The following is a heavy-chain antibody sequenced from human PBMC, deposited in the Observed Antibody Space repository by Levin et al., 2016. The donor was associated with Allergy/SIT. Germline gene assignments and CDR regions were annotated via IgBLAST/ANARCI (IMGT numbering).Heavy chain of an antibody. CDR3: ARRIGGSTGSDY. CDR1: GGSFSNYA. V-gene: IGHV1-69*05. D-gene: IGHD1-26*01. Sequence: SVKVSCKASGGSFSNYAISWVRQAPGQGFEWMGGIIPIFGTPSYAQKFQGRVTVTTDTSTNTAYMELRSLRSDDTAMYYCARRIGGSTGSDYWGQGTLVTVSS. J-gene: IGHJ4*02. CDR2: IIPIFGTP.